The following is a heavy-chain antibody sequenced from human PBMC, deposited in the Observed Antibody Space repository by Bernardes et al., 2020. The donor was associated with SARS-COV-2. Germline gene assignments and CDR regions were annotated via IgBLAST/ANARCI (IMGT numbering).Heavy chain of an antibody. CDR3: GSGYSRSWNGDY. CDR1: GGTFSSYA. D-gene: IGHD6-13*01. V-gene: IGHV1-69*13. CDR2: IIPIFGTA. J-gene: IGHJ4*03. Sequence: SVKVSCKASGGTFSSYAISWVRQAPGQGLEWMGRIIPIFGTANYAQKFQGRVTITADESTSTAYMELSSLRSEDTAVYYCGSGYSRSWNGDYWGQGTTVTVSS.